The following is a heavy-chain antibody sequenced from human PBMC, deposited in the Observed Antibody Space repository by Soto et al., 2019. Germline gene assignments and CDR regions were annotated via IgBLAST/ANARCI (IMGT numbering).Heavy chain of an antibody. J-gene: IGHJ5*02. D-gene: IGHD3-10*01. V-gene: IGHV1-69*01. CDR2: ILPIFGTA. CDR1: GGTFSSYA. CDR3: ARGPYFYGAGYYYTPYWFYL. Sequence: QVQLVQSGAEVKKPGSSVKVSCKASGGTFSSYAISWMRQAPGQGLEWMGGILPIFGTANYAQKFQGRVTITADENTSTAYKEQSILRSEDTDLYYCARGPYFYGAGYYYTPYWFYLWGQGTLVTGSS.